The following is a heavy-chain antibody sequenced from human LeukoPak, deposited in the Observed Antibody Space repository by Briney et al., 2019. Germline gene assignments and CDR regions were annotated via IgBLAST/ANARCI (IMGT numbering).Heavy chain of an antibody. V-gene: IGHV1-18*01. CDR2: ISGYNGDT. D-gene: IGHD6-25*01. Sequence: GASVKVSCKTSGFTFTRYGISWVRQVPGQGLEWMGWISGYNGDTNYAQSFQDRVTLTAYTSTSTVYMELTSLTSDDTAVYYCARDPSNSSGRNVLFDYWGQGTLVTVSS. CDR1: GFTFTRYG. CDR3: ARDPSNSSGRNVLFDY. J-gene: IGHJ4*02.